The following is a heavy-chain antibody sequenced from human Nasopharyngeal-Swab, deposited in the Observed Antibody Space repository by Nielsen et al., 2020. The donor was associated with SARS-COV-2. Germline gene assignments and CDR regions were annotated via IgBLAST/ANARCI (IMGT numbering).Heavy chain of an antibody. V-gene: IGHV3-23*01. CDR1: GFIFKNYA. CDR2: ISGADDST. D-gene: IGHD6-6*01. J-gene: IGHJ4*02. CDR3: AKDGSSSYIY. Sequence: GESLKISCSASGFIFKNYAMNWVRQAPGRGLEWVSAISGADDSTKYADSVKGRFTISRDNSKNTLYLQMNSLRAEDTAVYYCAKDGSSSYIYWGQGTLVTVSS.